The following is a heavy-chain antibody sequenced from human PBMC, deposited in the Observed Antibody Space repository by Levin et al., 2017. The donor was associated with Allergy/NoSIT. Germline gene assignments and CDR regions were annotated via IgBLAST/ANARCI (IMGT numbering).Heavy chain of an antibody. CDR3: ARGRSPKYIWNYLGLYYFDY. CDR1: GYTFTSYD. CDR2: MNPNSGNT. Sequence: ASVKVSCKASGYTFTSYDINWVRQATGQGLEWMGWMNPNSGNTGYAQKFQGRVTMTRNTSISTAYMELSSLRSEDTAVYYCARGRSPKYIWNYLGLYYFDYWGQGTLVTVSA. V-gene: IGHV1-8*01. D-gene: IGHD1-7*01. J-gene: IGHJ4*02.